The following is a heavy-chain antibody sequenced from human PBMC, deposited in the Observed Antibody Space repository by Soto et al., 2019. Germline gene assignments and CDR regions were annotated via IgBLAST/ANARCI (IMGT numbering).Heavy chain of an antibody. Sequence: SVKVSCKASGGTFSSYAISWVRQAPGQGLEWMGGIIPIFGTANYAQKFQGRVTITADESTSTAYMELSSLRSEDTAVYYCARPGKYGDYAYFDYWGQGTLVTVSS. D-gene: IGHD4-17*01. J-gene: IGHJ4*02. CDR2: IIPIFGTA. CDR1: GGTFSSYA. V-gene: IGHV1-69*13. CDR3: ARPGKYGDYAYFDY.